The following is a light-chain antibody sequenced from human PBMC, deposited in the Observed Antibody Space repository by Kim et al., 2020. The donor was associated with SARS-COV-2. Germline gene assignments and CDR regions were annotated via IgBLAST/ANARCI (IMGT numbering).Light chain of an antibody. CDR3: AAWDDSLSGVV. CDR2: KNN. J-gene: IGLJ2*01. Sequence: GQRVTFSCSGDNSNIGSNLVYSLRHIPGTAPNLLIYKNNQRPSGVPDRFSGSKSGTSASLAISGLRSEDEADYYCAAWDDSLSGVVFGGGTQLTVL. CDR1: NSNIGSNL. V-gene: IGLV1-47*01.